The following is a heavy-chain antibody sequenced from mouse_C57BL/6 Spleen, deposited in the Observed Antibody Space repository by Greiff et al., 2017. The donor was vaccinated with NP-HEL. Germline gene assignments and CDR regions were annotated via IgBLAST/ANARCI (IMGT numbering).Heavy chain of an antibody. CDR3: ARGGVYYDYPMGC. D-gene: IGHD2-4*01. J-gene: IGHJ4*01. V-gene: IGHV5-17*01. Sequence: EVQRVESGGGLVKPGGSLKLSCAASGFTFSDYGMHWVRQAPEKGLEWVAYISSGSSTIYYADTVKGRFTISRDNAKNTLFLQMTSLRDEDTAMYYCARGGVYYDYPMGCWGQGTSVTVSS. CDR2: ISSGSSTI. CDR1: GFTFSDYG.